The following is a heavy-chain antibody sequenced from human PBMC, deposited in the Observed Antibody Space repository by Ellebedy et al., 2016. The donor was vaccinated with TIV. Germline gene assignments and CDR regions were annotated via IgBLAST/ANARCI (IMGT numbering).Heavy chain of an antibody. V-gene: IGHV3-7*01. CDR3: ARVRRIYSSSPPFDY. D-gene: IGHD6-6*01. CDR1: GFTFSSYS. J-gene: IGHJ4*02. Sequence: GESLKISCAASGFTFSSYSMNWVRQAPGKGLEWVANIKQDGSEKYYVDSVKGRFTISRDNAKNSLYLQMNSLRAEDTAVYYCARVRRIYSSSPPFDYWGQGTLVTVSS. CDR2: IKQDGSEK.